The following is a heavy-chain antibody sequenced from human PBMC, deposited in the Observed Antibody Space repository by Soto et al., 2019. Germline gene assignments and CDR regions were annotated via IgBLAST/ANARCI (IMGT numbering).Heavy chain of an antibody. CDR3: ARDLPLYCRGDCNFDF. Sequence: QVQLVESGGALAQLGGSRRLSCGGLGFIFTGYGMHWVGRPPAKGREWGTGISYDGGERFYADSVKGRFTISRDNSKNRLDLQMSSLRPEDTAVYYCARDLPLYCRGDCNFDFWGQGTLVTVSS. D-gene: IGHD2-21*02. CDR2: ISYDGGER. CDR1: GFIFTGYG. V-gene: IGHV3-30*03. J-gene: IGHJ4*02.